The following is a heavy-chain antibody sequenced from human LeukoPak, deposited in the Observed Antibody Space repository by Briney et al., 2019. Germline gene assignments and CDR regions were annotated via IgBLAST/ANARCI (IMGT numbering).Heavy chain of an antibody. V-gene: IGHV3-33*01. D-gene: IGHD6-19*01. J-gene: IGHJ4*02. Sequence: QPGGSLRLSCAASGFTFSSYGMPWVRQAPGKGLEWVAVIWYDGSNKYYADSVKGRFTISRDNSKNTLYLQMNSLRAEDTAVYYCARDGPGYSSGWYNLDYWGQGTLVTVSS. CDR1: GFTFSSYG. CDR2: IWYDGSNK. CDR3: ARDGPGYSSGWYNLDY.